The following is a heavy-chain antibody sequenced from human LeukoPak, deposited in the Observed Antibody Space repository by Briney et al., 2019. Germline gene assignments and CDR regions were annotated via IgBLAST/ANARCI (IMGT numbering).Heavy chain of an antibody. V-gene: IGHV5-51*01. J-gene: IGHJ4*02. D-gene: IGHD5-24*01. Sequence: HGESPKISCKGSGYNFANDWIGWVRQMPGKGLEWMGIIYPGDSDTIYSPSFQGQVTISADKSFSTAYLQWSSLKASDSAMYYCARQESEMATPANRYFDHWGQGTLVTVSS. CDR1: GYNFANDW. CDR3: ARQESEMATPANRYFDH. CDR2: IYPGDSDT.